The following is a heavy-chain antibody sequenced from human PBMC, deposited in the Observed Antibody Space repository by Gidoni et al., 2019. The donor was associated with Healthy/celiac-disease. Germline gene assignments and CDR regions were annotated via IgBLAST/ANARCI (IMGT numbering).Heavy chain of an antibody. D-gene: IGHD2-2*01. V-gene: IGHV3-73*01. Sequence: EVQLVESGGGLVQPGGSLQLSCAASGFTFSGSAMHWVRQASGKGLEWVGRIRSKANSYATAYAASVKGRFTISRDDSKNTAYLQMNSLKTEDTAVHYCTALYCSSTSCYFTWGQGTLVTVSS. CDR3: TALYCSSTSCYFT. J-gene: IGHJ5*02. CDR2: IRSKANSYAT. CDR1: GFTFSGSA.